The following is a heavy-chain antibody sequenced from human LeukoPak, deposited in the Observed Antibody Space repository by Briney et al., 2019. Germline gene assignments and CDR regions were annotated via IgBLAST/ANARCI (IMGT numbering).Heavy chain of an antibody. Sequence: ASVKVSCKASGYTFTGYYMHWVRQAPGQGLEWMGWINPNTGGTNYAQKFQGRVTMTRDTSISTAYMELSSLRSDDTAMYYCARDVLLAVPALDYWGQGTLVTVSS. CDR3: ARDVLLAVPALDY. CDR1: GYTFTGYY. CDR2: INPNTGGT. J-gene: IGHJ4*02. V-gene: IGHV1-2*02. D-gene: IGHD6-19*01.